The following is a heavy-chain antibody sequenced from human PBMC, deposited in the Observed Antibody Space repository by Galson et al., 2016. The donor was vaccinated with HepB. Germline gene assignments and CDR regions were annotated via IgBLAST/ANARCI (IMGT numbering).Heavy chain of an antibody. Sequence: SLRLSCAASGFTFGNYVMSWVRQAPGKGLEWVSSITNIGGNTYYADSVKGRFTISRDNTKNSLYLQLNSLRAEDTAVYYCARIIKTGTTSHFDYWGQGTLVTVSS. V-gene: IGHV3-23*01. J-gene: IGHJ4*02. CDR2: ITNIGGNT. D-gene: IGHD1-7*01. CDR3: ARIIKTGTTSHFDY. CDR1: GFTFGNYV.